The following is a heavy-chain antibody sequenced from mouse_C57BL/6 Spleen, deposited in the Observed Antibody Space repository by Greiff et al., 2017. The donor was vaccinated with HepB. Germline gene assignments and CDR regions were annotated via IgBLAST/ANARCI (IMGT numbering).Heavy chain of an antibody. CDR1: GFTFSSYA. J-gene: IGHJ2*01. V-gene: IGHV5-4*01. Sequence: EVQGVESGGGLVKPGGSLKLSCAASGFTFSSYAMSWVRQTPEKRLEWVATISDGGSYTYYPDNVKGRFTISRDNAKNNLYLQMSHLKSEDTAMYYCARDGRYFDYWGQGTTLTVSS. CDR2: ISDGGSYT. CDR3: ARDGRYFDY.